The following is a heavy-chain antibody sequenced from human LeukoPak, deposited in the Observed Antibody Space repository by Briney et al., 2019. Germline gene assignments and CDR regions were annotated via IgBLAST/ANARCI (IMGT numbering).Heavy chain of an antibody. CDR1: GFTFSSYC. CDR3: AKGLPYYDILTGYSDYYYYGMDV. CDR2: ISYDGSNK. Sequence: GGSLRLSCAASGFTFSSYCMHWVRQAPGKGLEWVAVISYDGSNKYYADSVKGRFTISRDNSKNTLYLQMNSLRAEDTAVYYCAKGLPYYDILTGYSDYYYYGMDVWGQGTTVTVSS. V-gene: IGHV3-30*18. D-gene: IGHD3-9*01. J-gene: IGHJ6*02.